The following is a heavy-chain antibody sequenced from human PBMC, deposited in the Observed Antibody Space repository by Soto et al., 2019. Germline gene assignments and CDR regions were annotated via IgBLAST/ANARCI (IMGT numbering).Heavy chain of an antibody. V-gene: IGHV1-46*01. CDR1: GYTFTSYY. J-gene: IGHJ5*02. CDR3: ARDANPSNIVLMVYVRWFDP. CDR2: INPSGGST. D-gene: IGHD2-8*01. Sequence: ASVKVSCKASGYTFTSYYMHWVRQAPGQGLEWMGIINPSGGSTSYAQKFQGRVTMTRDTSTSTVYMELSSLRSEDTAVYYCARDANPSNIVLMVYVRWFDPWGQGTLVTVSS.